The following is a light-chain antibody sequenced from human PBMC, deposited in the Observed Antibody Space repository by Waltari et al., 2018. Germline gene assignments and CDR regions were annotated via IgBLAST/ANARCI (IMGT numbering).Light chain of an antibody. CDR1: TSNIGTHS. CDR2: RDD. Sequence: QSVLTQPPSASGTSGQRVTISCSGDTSNIGTHSVDWYQQFPGTAPKLLIYRDDQRPSGVPDRFSGSKSGTSASLAISGLLSEDEADYYCAAWDDSLNGYVFATGTKVTVL. V-gene: IGLV1-44*01. J-gene: IGLJ1*01. CDR3: AAWDDSLNGYV.